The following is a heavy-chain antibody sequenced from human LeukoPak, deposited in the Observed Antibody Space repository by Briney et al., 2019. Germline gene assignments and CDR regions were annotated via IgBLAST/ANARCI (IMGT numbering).Heavy chain of an antibody. J-gene: IGHJ3*02. D-gene: IGHD3-22*01. CDR3: AKHLLRYYYDSGGPPRNDAFDI. V-gene: IGHV3-23*01. Sequence: GGSLRLSCAASGFTFSSYAMSWVRQAPGKWLEWVAAISVSGGRTYYADSGKGRFTISRDNVKNTPYLQMNSLIVDETAVYYCAKHLLRYYYDSGGPPRNDAFDIWGQGTVVTVSS. CDR1: GFTFSSYA. CDR2: ISVSGGRT.